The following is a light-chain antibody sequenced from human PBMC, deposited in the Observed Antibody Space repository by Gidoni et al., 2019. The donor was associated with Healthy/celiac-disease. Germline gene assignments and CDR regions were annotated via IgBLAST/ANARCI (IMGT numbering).Light chain of an antibody. CDR3: HQSYSTPRWT. Sequence: IQMPQSPSSLSASVGDRVTITCRASQSISSYLNWYQQKQGKAPQLLIYAAASLQSGVPSRFSGVGAGTEYTLLISSLQPEDFATYYCHQSYSTPRWTFGQGTKVEIK. J-gene: IGKJ1*01. CDR1: QSISSY. V-gene: IGKV1-39*01. CDR2: AAA.